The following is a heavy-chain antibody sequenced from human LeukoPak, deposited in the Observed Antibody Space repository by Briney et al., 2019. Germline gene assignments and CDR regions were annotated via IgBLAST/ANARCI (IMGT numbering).Heavy chain of an antibody. Sequence: NPGGSLRLSCAASGFTFSSYSMNWVRQAPGEGLEWVSSISSSSSYIYYADSVKGRFTISRDNAKKSLYLQINSLRAEDTAVYYSPRAPPPTIFRVVIPDYYMYVWGEGATFTVSS. CDR1: GFTFSSYS. CDR2: ISSSSSYI. V-gene: IGHV3-21*01. J-gene: IGHJ6*03. D-gene: IGHD3-3*01. CDR3: PRAPPPTIFRVVIPDYYMYV.